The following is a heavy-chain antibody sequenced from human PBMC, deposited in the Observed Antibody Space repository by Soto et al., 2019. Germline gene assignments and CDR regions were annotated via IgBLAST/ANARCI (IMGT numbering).Heavy chain of an antibody. D-gene: IGHD2-2*01. V-gene: IGHV3-23*01. J-gene: IGHJ6*02. Sequence: PGGSLRLSCAASGFTFSSYAMSWVRQAPGKGLEWVSAISGSGGSTYYADSVKGRFTISRDNSKNTLYLQMNSLRAEDTAVYYCAKEIQTEYCSSTSCPTGYYGMDVWGQGTTVTVSS. CDR1: GFTFSSYA. CDR3: AKEIQTEYCSSTSCPTGYYGMDV. CDR2: ISGSGGST.